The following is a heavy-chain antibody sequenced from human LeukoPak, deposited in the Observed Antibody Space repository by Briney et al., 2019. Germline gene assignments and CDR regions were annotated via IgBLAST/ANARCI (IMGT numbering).Heavy chain of an antibody. V-gene: IGHV3-48*03. D-gene: IGHD4-17*01. J-gene: IGHJ4*02. CDR1: GFTFSRYE. CDR3: ARDLGMTDGDYVSYFDY. CDR2: ISSSGSII. Sequence: GGSLRLSCAASGFTFSRYELNWVRQAPGKGLEWVSYISSSGSIIYYADSVKGRFTISRDNAKNSLYLQMNSLRAEDTAVYYCARDLGMTDGDYVSYFDYWGQGTLVTVSP.